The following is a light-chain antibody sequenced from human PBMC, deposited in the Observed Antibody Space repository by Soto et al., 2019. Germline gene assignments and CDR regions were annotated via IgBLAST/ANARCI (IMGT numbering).Light chain of an antibody. V-gene: IGLV2-23*01. Sequence: QSALTQPASVSGSPGQSITISCTGSVSDVGNFGPVSWYQQHPGQVPKLIIYEGNRRPSGVSSRFSGSKSGNTASLTISGLQAEDEADYYCASWDDSLNGHVFGTGTKLTVL. CDR1: VSDVGNFGP. CDR2: EGN. CDR3: ASWDDSLNGHV. J-gene: IGLJ1*01.